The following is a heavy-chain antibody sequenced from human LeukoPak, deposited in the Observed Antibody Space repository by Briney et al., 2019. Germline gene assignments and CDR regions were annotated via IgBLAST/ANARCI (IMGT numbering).Heavy chain of an antibody. CDR2: IYTSGST. V-gene: IGHV4-4*07. CDR1: GGSISSYY. D-gene: IGHD3-22*01. Sequence: PSETLSLTCTVSGGSISSYYWSWIRQPAGKGLEWFGRIYTSGSTNYNPSLKSRVTMSVDTSKNQFSLKLSSVTAADTAVYYCASWPYYYDSSGYSAYFQHWGQGTLVTVSS. CDR3: ASWPYYYDSSGYSAYFQH. J-gene: IGHJ1*01.